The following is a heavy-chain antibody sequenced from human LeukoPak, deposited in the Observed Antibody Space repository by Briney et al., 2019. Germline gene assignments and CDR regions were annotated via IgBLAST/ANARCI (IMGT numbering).Heavy chain of an antibody. Sequence: GGSLRLSCAASGFTFSSYAMSWVRQAPGKGLEWVSAISGSGGSTYYADSVKGRFTISRDNSKNTLYLQMNSLRAEDTAVYYCAKNQLIVPAGIKDYWGQGTLVTVSS. CDR1: GFTFSSYA. D-gene: IGHD2-2*01. CDR2: ISGSGGST. J-gene: IGHJ4*02. CDR3: AKNQLIVPAGIKDY. V-gene: IGHV3-23*01.